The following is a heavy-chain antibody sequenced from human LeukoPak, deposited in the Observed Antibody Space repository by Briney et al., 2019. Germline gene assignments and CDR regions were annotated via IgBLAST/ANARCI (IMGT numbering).Heavy chain of an antibody. CDR2: ISAYSGNT. V-gene: IGHV1-18*01. CDR1: GYTFTNYG. D-gene: IGHD1-26*01. Sequence: GASVKVSCKASGYTFTNYGISWVRQAPGQGLEWMGWISAYSGNTNYAQNLQGRVTMTTDTSTSTAYMELRSLRSDDTAVYYCARDAWLVGTTNLYYFDYWGQGTLVTVSS. J-gene: IGHJ4*02. CDR3: ARDAWLVGTTNLYYFDY.